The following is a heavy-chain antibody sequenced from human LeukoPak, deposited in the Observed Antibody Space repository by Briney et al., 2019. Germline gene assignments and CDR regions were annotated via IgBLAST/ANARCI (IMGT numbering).Heavy chain of an antibody. CDR1: GFTFRSFW. J-gene: IGHJ4*02. D-gene: IGHD3-10*01. CDR3: ARGRRTVVRGGAMDY. Sequence: PGGSLRLSCAASGFTFRSFWMTWVRQAPGKGLAWVASIKQDGNDQYYVDSVKARFTISRDNANNSVYLQMNRLRDEDTAVYYCARGRRTVVRGGAMDYWGQGTLVTVSS. CDR2: IKQDGNDQ. V-gene: IGHV3-7*01.